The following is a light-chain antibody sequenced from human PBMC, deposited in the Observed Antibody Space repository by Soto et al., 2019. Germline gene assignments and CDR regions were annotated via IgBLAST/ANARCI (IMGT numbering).Light chain of an antibody. CDR3: QPCSNWPFP. CDR1: QSVSSY. J-gene: IGKJ3*01. Sequence: EIVLTQSPATLSLSPGESATLSCRASQSVSSYLAWYQQKPGQAPRLLIYDASNRATGIPARFSGIGSGTDFTLTISSLEPEDFAVYYWQPCSNWPFPVGPGTKVDIK. CDR2: DAS. V-gene: IGKV3-11*01.